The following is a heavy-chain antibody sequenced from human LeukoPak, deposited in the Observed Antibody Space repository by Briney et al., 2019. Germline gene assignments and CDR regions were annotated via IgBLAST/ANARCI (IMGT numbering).Heavy chain of an antibody. CDR2: ISSSSSTI. J-gene: IGHJ4*02. D-gene: IGHD3-22*01. V-gene: IGHV3-48*04. CDR3: ARVGTYYYDSSGYYDY. Sequence: SWGSLRLSCAASGFTFSSYSMNWVRQAPGKGLEWVSSISSSSSTIYYADSVKGRFTISRDNAKNSLYLQMNSLRAEDTAVYYCARVGTYYYDSSGYYDYRGQGTLVTVSS. CDR1: GFTFSSYS.